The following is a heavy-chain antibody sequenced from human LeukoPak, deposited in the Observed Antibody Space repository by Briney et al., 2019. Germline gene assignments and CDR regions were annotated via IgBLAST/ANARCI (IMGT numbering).Heavy chain of an antibody. V-gene: IGHV4-61*02. CDR1: GGSISSGSYY. J-gene: IGHJ2*01. Sequence: SETLSLTCTVSGGSISSGSYYWSWIRQPAGKGLEWIGRIYTSGSTNYNPSLKSRVTISVDTSKNQFSLKLSSVTAADTAVYYCARDPSYRYFDLWGRDTLVTVSS. CDR2: IYTSGST. CDR3: ARDPSYRYFDL.